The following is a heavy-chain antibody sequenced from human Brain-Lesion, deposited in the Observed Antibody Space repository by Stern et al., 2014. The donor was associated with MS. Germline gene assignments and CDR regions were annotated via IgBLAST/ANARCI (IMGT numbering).Heavy chain of an antibody. V-gene: IGHV1-2*02. CDR3: ARDQRGITIFGVVTDYYYLGMDV. Sequence: VQLVESGAEVKKPGASVEVSCKTSGYIFTGYYIHWGRQAPGQGLEWKAWLTPNTGGAQYAQKFQGRVPMSRDTSISTAYVELSSLTSDDTAVYYCARDQRGITIFGVVTDYYYLGMDVWGQGTTVTVSS. CDR1: GYIFTGYY. CDR2: LTPNTGGA. D-gene: IGHD3-3*01. J-gene: IGHJ6*02.